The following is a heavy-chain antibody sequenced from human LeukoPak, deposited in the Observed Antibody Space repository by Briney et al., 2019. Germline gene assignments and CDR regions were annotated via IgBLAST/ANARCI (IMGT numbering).Heavy chain of an antibody. J-gene: IGHJ4*02. V-gene: IGHV1-2*02. Sequence: GASVKVSCKASGYTFAGYYMHWVRQAPGQGLEWMGWINPKIGGTNYAQKFQSRVTMTRDTSISTAYMELSRLRSDDTAVYYCAREIGSGSFLDNWGQGTLVTVSS. D-gene: IGHD3-10*01. CDR2: INPKIGGT. CDR3: AREIGSGSFLDN. CDR1: GYTFAGYY.